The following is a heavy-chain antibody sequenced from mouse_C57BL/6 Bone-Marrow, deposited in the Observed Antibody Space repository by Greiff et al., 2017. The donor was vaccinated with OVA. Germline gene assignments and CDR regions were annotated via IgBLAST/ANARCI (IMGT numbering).Heavy chain of an antibody. J-gene: IGHJ4*01. CDR3: ARNSSGYDYYAMDY. D-gene: IGHD3-2*02. V-gene: IGHV5-2*01. Sequence: EVKLMESGGGLVQPGESLKLSCESNEYEFPSHDMSWVRKTPEKRLELVAAINSDGGSTYYPDTMERRFIISRDNTKQTLYLQMSSLRSEDTALYYCARNSSGYDYYAMDYWGQGTSVTVSS. CDR2: INSDGGST. CDR1: EYEFPSHD.